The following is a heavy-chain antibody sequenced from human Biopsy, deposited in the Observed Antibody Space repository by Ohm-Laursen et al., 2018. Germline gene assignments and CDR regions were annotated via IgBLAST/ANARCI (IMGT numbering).Heavy chain of an antibody. V-gene: IGHV3-74*01. J-gene: IGHJ4*02. CDR1: GFTFSSYS. Sequence: SLRLSCTASGFTFSSYSMYWVRQAPGKGLVWVSRINSDGSSTNYAGAVKGRFTISRDNAKNTVFLQMNSLRAEDTAVYYCTRAEAGSGSLLYFDYWGQGTLVTVSS. CDR3: TRAEAGSGSLLYFDY. CDR2: INSDGSST. D-gene: IGHD3-10*01.